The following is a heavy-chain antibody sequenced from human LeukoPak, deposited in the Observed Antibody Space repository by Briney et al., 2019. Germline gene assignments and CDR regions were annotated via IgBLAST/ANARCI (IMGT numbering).Heavy chain of an antibody. J-gene: IGHJ6*02. D-gene: IGHD3-22*01. CDR1: GFTFSSYA. CDR3: ANGAHDRSGLYYYYYGMDV. Sequence: PGGSLRLSCAASGFTFSSYAMSWVRQAPGKGLEWVSAISGSGGSTYYADSVKGRFTISRDNSKNTLYLQMNSLRAEDTAVYYCANGAHDRSGLYYYYYGMDVWGQGTTVTVSS. V-gene: IGHV3-23*01. CDR2: ISGSGGST.